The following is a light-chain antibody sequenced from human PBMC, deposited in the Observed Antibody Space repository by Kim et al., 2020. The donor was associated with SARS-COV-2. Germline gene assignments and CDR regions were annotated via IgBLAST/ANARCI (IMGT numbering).Light chain of an antibody. V-gene: IGKV3-20*01. CDR2: GAS. Sequence: SPGGRAPLSCRADQSVSSSYLAWYQQKPGQAPRLLIYGASSRATGIPDRFSGSGSGTDFTLTISRLEPEDFAVYYCQQYGSSPWTFGQGTKVDIK. J-gene: IGKJ1*01. CDR3: QQYGSSPWT. CDR1: QSVSSSY.